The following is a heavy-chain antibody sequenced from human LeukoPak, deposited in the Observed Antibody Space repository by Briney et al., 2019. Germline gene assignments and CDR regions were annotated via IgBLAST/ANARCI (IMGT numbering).Heavy chain of an antibody. CDR1: GGSISSSSYY. CDR3: ARLRNPNGQQPRFDP. V-gene: IGHV4-39*01. CDR2: IYYSGST. Sequence: KPSETLSLTCTVSGGSISSSSYYWGWIRQPPGKGLEWIGSIYYSGSTYYNPSLKSRVTISVDTSKNQFSLKLSSVTAADTAVYYCARLRNPNGQQPRFDPWGQGTLVTVSS. J-gene: IGHJ5*02. D-gene: IGHD6-13*01.